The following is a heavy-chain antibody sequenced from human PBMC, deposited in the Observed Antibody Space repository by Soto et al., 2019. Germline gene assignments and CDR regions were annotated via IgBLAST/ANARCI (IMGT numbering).Heavy chain of an antibody. D-gene: IGHD3-3*01. Sequence: EVQLEESGGTLVQPGGSLRLSCAASGFTFSNYWMSWVRQAPGKGLERVANINVDRSEKYYMDSVRGRFTISRDNPKNSLYLQMTSLSVDDTALYYCARAGVSYGLDFWGQGTLVTVSS. CDR3: ARAGVSYGLDF. V-gene: IGHV3-7*01. CDR1: GFTFSNYW. CDR2: INVDRSEK. J-gene: IGHJ4*02.